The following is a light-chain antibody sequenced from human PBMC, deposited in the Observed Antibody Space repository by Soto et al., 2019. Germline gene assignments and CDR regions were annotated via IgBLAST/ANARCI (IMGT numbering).Light chain of an antibody. Sequence: QSALTQPPSVSGSPGQSVTISCSGTSRDVGNYNRVSWYQQPPGTAPKLMIYEVSNRPSGVPDRFSGSKSGNTASLTISGLQAEDEADYYCSSYTSSSTYVVFGGGTKLTVL. J-gene: IGLJ2*01. CDR1: SRDVGNYNR. CDR2: EVS. CDR3: SSYTSSSTYVV. V-gene: IGLV2-18*02.